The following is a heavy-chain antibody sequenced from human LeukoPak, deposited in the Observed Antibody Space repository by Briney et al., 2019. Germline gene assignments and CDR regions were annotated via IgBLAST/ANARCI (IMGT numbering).Heavy chain of an antibody. V-gene: IGHV1-18*01. CDR3: ARDLTYYYGLGRESITWGGMDV. CDR2: VSGYNSNT. Sequence: ASVKVSCKASGYTFTSYGIIWVRQAPGQGLEWMGRVSGYNSNTKNAQKFQGRVTLTTDTSTSTAYMELRSLRSDDTAVYYCARDLTYYYGLGRESITWGGMDVWGQGTTVTVSS. CDR1: GYTFTSYG. D-gene: IGHD3-10*01. J-gene: IGHJ6*02.